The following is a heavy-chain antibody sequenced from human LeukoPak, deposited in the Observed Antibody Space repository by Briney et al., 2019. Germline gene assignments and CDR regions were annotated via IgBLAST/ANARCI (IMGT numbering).Heavy chain of an antibody. Sequence: PGGSLRLSCAASGFTFINFWMIWVRQAPGKGLEWVANIKEDGSEKYYVDSVKGRFTISRDNAENSLYLQMNSLRAEDTAIYYCARGGPFGAYWGQGTLVTVSS. CDR1: GFTFINFW. CDR2: IKEDGSEK. D-gene: IGHD2-21*01. CDR3: ARGGPFGAY. J-gene: IGHJ4*02. V-gene: IGHV3-7*03.